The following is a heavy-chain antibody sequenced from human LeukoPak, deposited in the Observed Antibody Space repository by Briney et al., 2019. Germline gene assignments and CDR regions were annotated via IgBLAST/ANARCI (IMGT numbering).Heavy chain of an antibody. Sequence: SETLSLTCTVSGYSISSGYYWGWIRQPPGKGLEWIGSIYHSGSTFDNPSLKSRVTISVDTSKNQFSLKLSSVTAADTAVYYCARRITGTTSDSFDYWGQGTLVTVSS. V-gene: IGHV4-38-2*02. CDR1: GYSISSGYY. CDR3: ARRITGTTSDSFDY. J-gene: IGHJ4*02. CDR2: IYHSGST. D-gene: IGHD1-20*01.